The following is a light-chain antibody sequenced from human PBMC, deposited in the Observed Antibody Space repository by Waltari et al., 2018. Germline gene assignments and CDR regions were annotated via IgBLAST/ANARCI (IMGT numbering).Light chain of an antibody. CDR2: EVS. CDR3: CSYAGSSTSVV. V-gene: IGLV2-23*02. J-gene: IGLJ2*01. Sequence: QSALTQPASVSGSPGQSITISCTGTSSDVGSYNLVSWYPQHPGKAPKLMIYEVSKWPSGVSNRFSGSKSGNTASLTISGLQAEDEADYYCCSYAGSSTSVVFGGGTKLTVL. CDR1: SSDVGSYNL.